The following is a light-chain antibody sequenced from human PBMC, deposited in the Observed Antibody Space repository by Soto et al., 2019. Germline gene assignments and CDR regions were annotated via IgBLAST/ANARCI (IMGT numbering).Light chain of an antibody. J-gene: IGLJ2*01. CDR2: DVS. CDR1: SSDIGAYNY. CDR3: ASYASSNPVL. Sequence: QSVLTQPASVSGAAGQSITITSTGTSSDIGAYNYVSWYQQHPGKAPKLMIYDVSDRPSGVSNRFSGSKSGNTASLTISGLQAEDEADYYCASYASSNPVLFGAGTKVTVL. V-gene: IGLV2-14*03.